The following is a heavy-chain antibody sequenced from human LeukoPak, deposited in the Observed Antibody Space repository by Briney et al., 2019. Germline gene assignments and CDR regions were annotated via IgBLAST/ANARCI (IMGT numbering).Heavy chain of an antibody. J-gene: IGHJ4*02. V-gene: IGHV3-9*01. D-gene: IGHD1-26*01. CDR2: ISWNSGSI. Sequence: GGSLRLSCAASGFTFDDYAMHWVRQAPGKGLEWVSGISWNSGSIGYADSVKGRFTISRDNSKNTLYLQMNSLRAEDTAVYYCAKDSLTQASDYWGQGTLVTVSS. CDR1: GFTFDDYA. CDR3: AKDSLTQASDY.